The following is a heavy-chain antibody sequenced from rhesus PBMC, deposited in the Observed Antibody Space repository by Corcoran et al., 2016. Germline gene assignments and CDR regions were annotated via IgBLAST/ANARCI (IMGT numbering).Heavy chain of an antibody. CDR1: GHTLTDSY. CDR3: ATGPYSSWCDY. D-gene: IGHD6-13*01. CDR2: INPYNGNT. V-gene: IGHV1S2*01. J-gene: IGHJ4*01. Sequence: QVQLVQSGAEVKKPGSSVKVSCKAPGHTLTDSYMQWGRQAPGQGLEWIGWINPYNGNTKYAQNFQGRVTMTRDTSTSTAYMELSSLRSEDTAVYYCATGPYSSWCDYWGQGVLVTVSS.